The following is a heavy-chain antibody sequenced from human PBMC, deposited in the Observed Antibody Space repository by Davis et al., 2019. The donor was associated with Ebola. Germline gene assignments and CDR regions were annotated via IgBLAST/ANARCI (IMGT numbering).Heavy chain of an antibody. D-gene: IGHD1-7*01. J-gene: IGHJ4*02. CDR3: ARLDWTYIR. V-gene: IGHV1-2*06. CDR2: INPNSGGT. Sequence: ASVKVSCKASGYTFTGYSMHWVRQAPGQGLEYLGRINPNSGGTNYAQKFQGRVTMTRDTSISTAYMELSSLRSDDTAVYYCARLDWTYIRWGQGTQVTVAS. CDR1: GYTFTGYS.